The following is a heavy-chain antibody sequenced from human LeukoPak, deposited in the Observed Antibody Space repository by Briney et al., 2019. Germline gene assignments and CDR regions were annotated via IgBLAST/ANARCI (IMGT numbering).Heavy chain of an antibody. D-gene: IGHD2-2*01. J-gene: IGHJ2*01. V-gene: IGHV3-53*01. CDR1: GFTVSSNY. Sequence: PGGSLRLSCAASGFTVSSNYINWVRQAPGKGLEWVSVLYSGGDTYYADSVKGRFTVSRDNSKNTLYLQMNSLGAEDTAVYYCARDTSGYCSTSRCYGPWYFDLWGRGTLVTVSS. CDR2: LYSGGDT. CDR3: ARDTSGYCSTSRCYGPWYFDL.